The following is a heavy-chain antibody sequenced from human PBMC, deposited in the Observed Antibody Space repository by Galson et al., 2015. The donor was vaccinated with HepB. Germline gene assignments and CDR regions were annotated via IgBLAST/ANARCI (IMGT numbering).Heavy chain of an antibody. J-gene: IGHJ4*02. CDR3: AKYGLHCTTTECSRFFDY. Sequence: SLRLSCAASGFSFTTYAMTWVRQAPGKGLEWVSVIDSSSAYIHYADSVKGRFAISRDNSKNTLYLQMNSLRAEDTAVYYCAKYGLHCTTTECSRFFDYWDQGTLVTVSS. D-gene: IGHD2/OR15-2a*01. CDR2: IDSSSAYI. CDR1: GFSFTTYA. V-gene: IGHV3-23*01.